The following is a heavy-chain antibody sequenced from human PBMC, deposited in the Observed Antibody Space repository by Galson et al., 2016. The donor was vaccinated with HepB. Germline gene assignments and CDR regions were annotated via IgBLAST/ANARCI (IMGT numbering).Heavy chain of an antibody. CDR3: ARDDEYSSFVLVDYYGMGV. V-gene: IGHV3-21*01. Sequence: SLRLSCAVSGFTFSNYWMQWVRQGPGRGLEWVSSISSSSNYIYYADSVKGRFTISRDNARNSMYLQMNSLRAEDTAVYYCARDDEYSSFVLVDYYGMGVWGQGTTVTVSS. J-gene: IGHJ6*02. CDR1: GFTFSNYW. CDR2: ISSSSNYI. D-gene: IGHD6-6*01.